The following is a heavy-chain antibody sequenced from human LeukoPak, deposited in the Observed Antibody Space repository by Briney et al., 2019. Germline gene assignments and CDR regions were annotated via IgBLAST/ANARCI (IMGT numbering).Heavy chain of an antibody. J-gene: IGHJ5*02. CDR2: IYTSGST. D-gene: IGHD6-13*01. Sequence: SETLSLTCTVSGGSISSYYWSWIRQPAGKGLEWIGRIYTSGSTNYNPSLMSRVTISLDKSKNQFSLKLTSVTAADTAVYYCASMFAAGAAAGQGYWFDPWGQGTLVTVSS. CDR3: ASMFAAGAAAGQGYWFDP. V-gene: IGHV4-4*07. CDR1: GGSISSYY.